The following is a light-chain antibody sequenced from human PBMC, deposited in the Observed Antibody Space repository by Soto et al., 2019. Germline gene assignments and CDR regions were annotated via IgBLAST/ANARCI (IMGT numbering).Light chain of an antibody. V-gene: IGLV3-21*01. J-gene: IGLJ3*02. CDR3: QVWDISSGHVV. CDR2: YDS. Sequence: SYEPTQPPSASVAPGKTASVACGGSNIGSKSVHWYQKKSGQAPVLVMYYDSDRPSGIPERFSGSNSGNTATLTISRVEAGDEAHYYCQVWDISSGHVVFGGGTKLTLL. CDR1: NIGSKS.